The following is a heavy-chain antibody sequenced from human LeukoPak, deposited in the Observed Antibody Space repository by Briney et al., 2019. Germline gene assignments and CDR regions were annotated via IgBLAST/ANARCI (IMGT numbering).Heavy chain of an antibody. CDR3: ARRILTGYYDGYFDY. D-gene: IGHD3-9*01. V-gene: IGHV3-74*03. Sequence: PGGSLRLSCAASGFTFSSSWMHWVRQPPGKGLVWVARITSDGSSTTYAESVKGRFTISRDNAKNSLYLQMNSLRAEDTAVYYCARRILTGYYDGYFDYWGQGTLVTVSS. CDR2: ITSDGSST. J-gene: IGHJ4*02. CDR1: GFTFSSSW.